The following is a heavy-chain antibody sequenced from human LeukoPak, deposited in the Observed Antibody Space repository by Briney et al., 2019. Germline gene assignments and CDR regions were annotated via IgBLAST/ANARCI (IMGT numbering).Heavy chain of an antibody. CDR3: AGATKWLAYDY. J-gene: IGHJ4*02. CDR1: GFTFSNYN. V-gene: IGHV3-48*01. CDR2: ISSGSSTI. D-gene: IGHD6-19*01. Sequence: PGGSLRLTCAASGFTFSNYNMNWVRQAPGKGLEWVSYISSGSSTIYYADSVKGRFTISRDNAKNTLFLQMNSLRAEDTAVYYCAGATKWLAYDYWGQGTQVTVSS.